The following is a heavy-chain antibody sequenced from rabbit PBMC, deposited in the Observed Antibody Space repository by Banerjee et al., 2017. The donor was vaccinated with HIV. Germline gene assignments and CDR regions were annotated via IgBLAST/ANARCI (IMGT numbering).Heavy chain of an antibody. CDR1: GFSFSSSYW. J-gene: IGHJ4*01. D-gene: IGHD6-1*01. Sequence: QEQLEESGGDLVKPEGSLTLTCTASGFSFSSSYWMCWVRQAPGKGLEWIACIYTGGSGSTYYANWARGRFTISKTSSTTVTLQMTSLTAADTATYFCARGVAGYALWGPGTLVTVS. CDR2: IYTGGSGST. V-gene: IGHV1S45*01. CDR3: ARGVAGYAL.